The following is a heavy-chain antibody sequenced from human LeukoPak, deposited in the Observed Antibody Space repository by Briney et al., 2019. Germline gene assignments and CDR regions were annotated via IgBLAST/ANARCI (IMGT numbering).Heavy chain of an antibody. Sequence: ESGPTLVKPTQPLTLTCTFSGFSLSTSGVGVGWIRQPPVKALEWLALIYWDDDKRYIPSLKSRLTITKDTSKNQVVLTMTNMDPVDTATYYCAHRRFGSKTIPFYYMDVWGKGTTVTVSS. J-gene: IGHJ6*03. CDR2: IYWDDDK. CDR1: GFSLSTSGVG. CDR3: AHRRFGSKTIPFYYMDV. D-gene: IGHD2-2*02. V-gene: IGHV2-5*02.